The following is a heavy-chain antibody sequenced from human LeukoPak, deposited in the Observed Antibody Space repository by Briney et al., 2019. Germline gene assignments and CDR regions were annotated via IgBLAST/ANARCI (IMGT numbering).Heavy chain of an antibody. J-gene: IGHJ4*02. CDR2: IYTSGSS. D-gene: IGHD3-22*01. Sequence: PSETLSLNCTVSGGSISSGSYYWSWIRQPAGKGLEWIGRIYTSGSSNYNPSLKSRVTISVDTSNNQFSLKLSSVTAADTAVYYCARETYYYDSSGYHRYYFDYWGQGTLVTVSS. CDR3: ARETYYYDSSGYHRYYFDY. CDR1: GGSISSGSYY. V-gene: IGHV4-61*02.